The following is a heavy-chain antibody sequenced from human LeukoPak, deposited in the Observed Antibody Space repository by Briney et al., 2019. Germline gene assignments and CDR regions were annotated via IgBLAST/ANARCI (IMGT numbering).Heavy chain of an antibody. V-gene: IGHV3-74*01. J-gene: IGHJ3*01. CDR2: ISTDGKTT. D-gene: IGHD1-26*01. CDR3: ARDTGHTGSRDGFDV. Sequence: GGSLRLSCAVSGFTFSNYWMHWVRQAPGKGLVWVSRISTDGKTTNYADSVKGRFTIFRDNAKNTLFLQMNSLRAEDTALYYCARDTGHTGSRDGFDVWGQGTMVTVSS. CDR1: GFTFSNYW.